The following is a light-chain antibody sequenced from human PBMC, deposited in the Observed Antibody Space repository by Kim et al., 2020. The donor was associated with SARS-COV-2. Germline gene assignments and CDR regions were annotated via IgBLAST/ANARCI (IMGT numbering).Light chain of an antibody. V-gene: IGKV3-20*01. J-gene: IGKJ1*01. CDR3: QQYGNSWT. Sequence: VSSSYLAWYQQKPGQAPRLVIYGASSRATGIPDRFSGSGSGTDFTLTISRLEPEDFAVYYCQQYGNSWTFGQGTKVDIK. CDR1: VSSSY. CDR2: GAS.